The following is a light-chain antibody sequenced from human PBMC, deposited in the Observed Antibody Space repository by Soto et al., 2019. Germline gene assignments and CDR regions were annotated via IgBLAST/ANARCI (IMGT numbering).Light chain of an antibody. Sequence: QSALTQPASVSGSPGQSITISCTGTTSDVGGYNYVSWYQQHPGKAPKLLIYEVTNRPSGVSNRFSGSKSGNTASLTISGLQAEDEADYYCSPYTTTSTTFGGGTKVTVL. CDR2: EVT. V-gene: IGLV2-14*01. CDR1: TSDVGGYNY. J-gene: IGLJ3*02. CDR3: SPYTTTSTT.